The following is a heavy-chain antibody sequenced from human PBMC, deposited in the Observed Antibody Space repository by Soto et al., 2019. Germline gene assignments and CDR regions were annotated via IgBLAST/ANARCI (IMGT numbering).Heavy chain of an antibody. CDR2: INHSGST. D-gene: IGHD3-3*01. Sequence: PSETLSLTCTVSGGSISSGGYYWSWIRQHPGKGLEWIGEINHSGSTNYNPSLKSRVTISVDTSKNQFSLKLSSVTAADTAVYYCARGKPNYDFWSGYALTNYYYYMDVWGKGTTVTVSS. CDR1: GGSISSGGYY. V-gene: IGHV4-31*03. CDR3: ARGKPNYDFWSGYALTNYYYYMDV. J-gene: IGHJ6*03.